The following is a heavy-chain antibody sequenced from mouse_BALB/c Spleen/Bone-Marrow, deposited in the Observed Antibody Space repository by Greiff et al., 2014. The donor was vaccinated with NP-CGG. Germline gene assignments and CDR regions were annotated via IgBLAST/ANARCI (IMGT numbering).Heavy chain of an antibody. V-gene: IGHV1-4*01. J-gene: IGHJ4*01. CDR2: INPSSGYT. CDR3: AKRDIYYGYDGNAMDY. Sequence: VQGVESGAELARPGASVKMSCKASGYTFTTYTMHWVKQRPGQGLEWIGYINPSSGYTNYNQKFKDKATSTADKSSSTAYMQLSSLTSEDSAVYFCAKRDIYYGYDGNAMDYWGQGTSVTVSS. D-gene: IGHD2-2*01. CDR1: GYTFTTYT.